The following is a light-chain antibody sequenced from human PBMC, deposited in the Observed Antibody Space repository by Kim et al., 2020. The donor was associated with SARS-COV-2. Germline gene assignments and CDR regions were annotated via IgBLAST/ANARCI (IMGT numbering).Light chain of an antibody. V-gene: IGKV1-39*01. CDR3: QQSHSLPLT. CDR2: ATS. CDR1: QSLNTF. J-gene: IGKJ4*01. Sequence: DVQMAQSPSSLSASVGDRVTITCRASQSLNTFLNWYQQKSGKAPRLLISATSSLQTGVPSRFSGSGSGSVFTLTISSLQPEDVGTYYCQQSHSLPLTFGGGTKVDIK.